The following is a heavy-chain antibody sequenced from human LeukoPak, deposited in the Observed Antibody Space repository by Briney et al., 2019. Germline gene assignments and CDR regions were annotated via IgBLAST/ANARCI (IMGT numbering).Heavy chain of an antibody. Sequence: SETLSLTCTVSGGSISSYYWSWIRQPPGKGLEWIGYIYYSGSTNYNPSLKSRVTISVDTSKNQFSLKLSSVTAADTAVYYCARGARREGYNFDFWGQGTLVTVSS. CDR1: GGSISSYY. CDR3: ARGARREGYNFDF. V-gene: IGHV4-59*01. D-gene: IGHD5-24*01. CDR2: IYYSGST. J-gene: IGHJ4*02.